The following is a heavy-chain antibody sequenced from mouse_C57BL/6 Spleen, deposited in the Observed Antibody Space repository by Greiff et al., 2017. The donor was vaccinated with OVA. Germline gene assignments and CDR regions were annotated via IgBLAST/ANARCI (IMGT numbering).Heavy chain of an antibody. Sequence: ESGPGLVKPSQSLSLTCSVTGYSITSGYYWNWIRQFPGNKLAWMGYISYDGSNNYNPSLKNRISITRDTSKNQFFLKLNSVTTEDTATYYCARSHYGSPFDYWGQGTTLTVSS. CDR2: ISYDGSN. J-gene: IGHJ2*01. V-gene: IGHV3-6*01. CDR3: ARSHYGSPFDY. D-gene: IGHD1-1*01. CDR1: GYSITSGYY.